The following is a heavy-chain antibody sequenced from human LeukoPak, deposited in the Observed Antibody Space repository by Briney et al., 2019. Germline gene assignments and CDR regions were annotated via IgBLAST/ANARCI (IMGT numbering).Heavy chain of an antibody. J-gene: IGHJ6*03. V-gene: IGHV3-53*01. CDR3: ARHADYDILTGYPYYMDV. CDR1: GFTVSSNY. Sequence: GGSLRLSCAASGFTVSSNYMSWVRQAPGKGLEWVSVIYSGGSTYYADSVKGRFTISRGNSKNTLYLQMNSLRAEDTAVYYCARHADYDILTGYPYYMDVWGKGTTVTISS. CDR2: IYSGGST. D-gene: IGHD3-9*01.